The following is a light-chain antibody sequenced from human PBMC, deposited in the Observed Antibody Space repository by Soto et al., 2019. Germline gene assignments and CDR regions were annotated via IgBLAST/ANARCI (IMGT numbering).Light chain of an antibody. J-gene: IGLJ2*01. CDR2: DVS. CDR1: SSDVGGYNY. CDR3: SSYTSSSTEV. Sequence: QSALTQPASVSGSPGQSITISCTGTSSDVGGYNYVSWYQQHPGEAPKLMIYDVSSRPSGVSNRFSGSKSGNTASLTISGLQAEDEADYYCSSYTSSSTEVFGGGTKVTVL. V-gene: IGLV2-14*01.